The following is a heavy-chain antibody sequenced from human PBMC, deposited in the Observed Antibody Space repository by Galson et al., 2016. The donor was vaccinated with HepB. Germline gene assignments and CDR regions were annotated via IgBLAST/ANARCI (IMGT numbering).Heavy chain of an antibody. CDR2: IDWNGNK. CDR3: AHRFWGSVTYDAGTNFDL. J-gene: IGHJ4*02. D-gene: IGHD3-10*01. CDR1: GFSLSTSGMA. Sequence: PALVKPTQTLTMTCTFSGFSLSTSGMAVSWIRQLPGKALEWLAVIDWNGNKFYSPSLTTRLTISKDTSKNQVVLTMTNMDPVDTGTYYCAHRFWGSVTYDAGTNFDLWGQGTLVTVSS. V-gene: IGHV2-70*12.